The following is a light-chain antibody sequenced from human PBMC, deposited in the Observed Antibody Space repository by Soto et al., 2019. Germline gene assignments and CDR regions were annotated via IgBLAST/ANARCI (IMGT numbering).Light chain of an antibody. CDR1: TSNIGNNY. V-gene: IGLV1-51*02. Sequence: QSVLTQPPSVSAAPGQRVTISCSGSTSNIGNNYVSWFQQLPGTAPKIVIYENYKRPSGMADRFSGSKSGTSATLGITGLQTGDEADYYCGTWDSSLNSYVFGIGTKLTVL. CDR2: ENY. J-gene: IGLJ1*01. CDR3: GTWDSSLNSYV.